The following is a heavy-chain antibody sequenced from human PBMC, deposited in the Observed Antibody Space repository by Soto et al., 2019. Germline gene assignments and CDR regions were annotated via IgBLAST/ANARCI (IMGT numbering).Heavy chain of an antibody. J-gene: IGHJ6*02. D-gene: IGHD4-4*01. CDR3: AKWGYRNLWRQLYMDV. Sequence: GSLRLSCAASGFTFTTYAMSWVRQAPGKGLEWVSTISDSAGTTYYADSVKGRFTISRDISKNTLYLQMNSLRAEDTAVYYCAKWGYRNLWRQLYMDVWGQGNTVTVSS. CDR2: ISDSAGTT. V-gene: IGHV3-23*01. CDR1: GFTFTTYA.